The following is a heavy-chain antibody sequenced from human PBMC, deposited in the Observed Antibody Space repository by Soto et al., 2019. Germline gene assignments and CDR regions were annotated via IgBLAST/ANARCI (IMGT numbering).Heavy chain of an antibody. V-gene: IGHV1-18*01. CDR3: ARDGLLWFGELLWGVYDY. D-gene: IGHD3-10*01. CDR2: ISAYNGNT. Sequence: QVQLVRSGAELKKPGASVKVSCKASGYTFTSYGISWVRQAPGQALEWMGWISAYNGNTNYAQKLQGRVTMTTDTSTSTAYMVLRSLRSHDTAVYYCARDGLLWFGELLWGVYDYWGQGTLVTVSS. CDR1: GYTFTSYG. J-gene: IGHJ4*02.